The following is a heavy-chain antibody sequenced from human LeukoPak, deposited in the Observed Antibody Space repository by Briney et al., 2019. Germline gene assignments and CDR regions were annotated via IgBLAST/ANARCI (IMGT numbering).Heavy chain of an antibody. J-gene: IGHJ4*02. Sequence: TSETLSLTCTVSSGTISSSTYYWGWVRQAPGKGLEWVSSISSSSSYIYYADSVKGRFTISRDNAKNSLYLQMNSLRAEDTAVYYCARTRLTTVVSFDYWGQGTLVTVSS. CDR1: SGTISSSTYY. D-gene: IGHD4-23*01. V-gene: IGHV3-21*01. CDR2: ISSSSSYI. CDR3: ARTRLTTVVSFDY.